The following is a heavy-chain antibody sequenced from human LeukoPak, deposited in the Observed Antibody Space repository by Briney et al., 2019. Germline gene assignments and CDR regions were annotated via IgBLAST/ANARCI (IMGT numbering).Heavy chain of an antibody. CDR1: GFSLSTYA. Sequence: GGSLRLSCAASGFSLSTYAMNWVRQAPGKGLEWVSVISVSGASTYYADSVKGRFTISRDHPKNTLYLQMNSLRAEDTAVYYCAKNHDSNAYHTDDAFDIWGQGTMVTVSS. J-gene: IGHJ3*02. D-gene: IGHD3-16*01. CDR2: ISVSGAST. V-gene: IGHV3-23*01. CDR3: AKNHDSNAYHTDDAFDI.